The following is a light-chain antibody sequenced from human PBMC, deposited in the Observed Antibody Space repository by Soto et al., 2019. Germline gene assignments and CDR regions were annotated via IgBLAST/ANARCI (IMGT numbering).Light chain of an antibody. J-gene: IGKJ5*01. CDR3: QQRSNWPPIT. CDR2: DAS. CDR1: QSVSSSY. Sequence: EIVFTQSPCTVSLSPGERATLSCRASQSVSSSYLAWYQQKPGQAPRLLIYDASNRATGIPARFSGSGSGTDFTLTISSLEPEDFAVYYCQQRSNWPPITFGQGTRLEIK. V-gene: IGKV3D-20*02.